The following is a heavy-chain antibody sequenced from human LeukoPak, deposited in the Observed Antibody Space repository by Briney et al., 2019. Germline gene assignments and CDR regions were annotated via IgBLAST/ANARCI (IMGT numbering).Heavy chain of an antibody. CDR3: ARAYQPDTGTIDY. V-gene: IGHV4-34*01. CDR2: INHSGST. D-gene: IGHD1/OR15-1a*01. Sequence: PSETLSLTCAVYGGSFSGYYWSWLRQPPGKGLEWIGEINHSGSTNYNPSLKSRVTISVDTSKNQFSLKLSSVTAADTAVYYCARAYQPDTGTIDYWGQGTLVTVSS. CDR1: GGSFSGYY. J-gene: IGHJ4*02.